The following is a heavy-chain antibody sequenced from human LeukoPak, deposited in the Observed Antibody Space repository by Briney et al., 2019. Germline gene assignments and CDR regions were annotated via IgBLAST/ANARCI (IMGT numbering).Heavy chain of an antibody. Sequence: PGGSLRLSCETSGLIASSNYMHWVRQAPGKGLEWVSVMYSGGRTFYADSVKGRFTTSRDNSNNTLYLQMSNVTGEDTAVYYCARDDYYGSRSGPDWGQGTLVTVSS. D-gene: IGHD3-10*01. CDR1: GLIASSNY. CDR3: ARDDYYGSRSGPD. CDR2: MYSGGRT. V-gene: IGHV3-66*01. J-gene: IGHJ4*02.